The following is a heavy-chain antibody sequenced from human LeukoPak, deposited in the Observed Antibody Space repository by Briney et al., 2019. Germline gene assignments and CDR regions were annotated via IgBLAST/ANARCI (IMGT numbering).Heavy chain of an antibody. D-gene: IGHD1-26*01. Sequence: ASVKVSCKASGYTFTSYFIHWVRQAPGQGLEYMGVMHPSSLLTNYAQRFQDRVIMTRDMSSSTVHMDLSNLRSDDTAVYYCARELPATLFFDYWGQGTLVIVFS. CDR2: MHPSSLLT. CDR1: GYTFTSYF. CDR3: ARELPATLFFDY. J-gene: IGHJ4*02. V-gene: IGHV1-46*01.